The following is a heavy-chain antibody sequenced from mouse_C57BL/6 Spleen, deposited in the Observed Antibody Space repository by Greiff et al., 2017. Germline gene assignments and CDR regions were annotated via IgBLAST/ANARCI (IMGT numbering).Heavy chain of an antibody. CDR2: IWGVGST. CDR3: ASDGVLGAMDY. V-gene: IGHV2-6*01. J-gene: IGHJ4*01. CDR1: GFSLTSYG. Sequence: VMLVESGPGLVAPSQSLSITCTVSGFSLTSYGVAWVRQSPGKGLEWLGVIWGVGSTNYNSALKSRLSISKDNSKSQVFLKMNSLQTDDTAMYYCASDGVLGAMDYWGQGTLVTVSS. D-gene: IGHD3-1*01.